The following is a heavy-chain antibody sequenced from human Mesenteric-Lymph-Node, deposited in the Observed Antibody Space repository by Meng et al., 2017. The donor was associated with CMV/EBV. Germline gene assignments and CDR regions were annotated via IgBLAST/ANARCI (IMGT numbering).Heavy chain of an antibody. CDR1: GGSISSGGYY. CDR3: ARDSSAYYLDY. D-gene: IGHD3-22*01. CDR2: IYYSGST. V-gene: IGHV4-39*07. J-gene: IGHJ4*02. Sequence: GSLRLSCTVSGGSISSGGYYWSWIRQPPGTGLEWIGGIYYSGSTYYNPSLKSRVTMSVDTSKNQFSLKLSSVTAADTAVYYCARDSSAYYLDYWGQGTLVTVSS.